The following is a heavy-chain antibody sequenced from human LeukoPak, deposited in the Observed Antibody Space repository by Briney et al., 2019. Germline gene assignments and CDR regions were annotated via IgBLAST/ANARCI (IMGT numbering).Heavy chain of an antibody. Sequence: GSLRLSCAASGFTFSSYGMTWVRQAPGKGLEWVSGISATGGSTYYADSVKGRCTISRDNSKNTLYLQMNSLRAEDTAVYYCAKRDKPVWGQGTLVTVSS. CDR2: ISATGGST. CDR3: AKRDKPV. CDR1: GFTFSSYG. J-gene: IGHJ4*02. V-gene: IGHV3-23*01.